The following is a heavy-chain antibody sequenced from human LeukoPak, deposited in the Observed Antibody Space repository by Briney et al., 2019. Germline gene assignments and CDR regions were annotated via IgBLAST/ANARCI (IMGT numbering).Heavy chain of an antibody. Sequence: GASVKVSCKASGYTFTTYGISWVRQAPGQGLEWMGWISAYNGNTNYAQKLQGRVTMTTDTSTSTAYMELRSLRSDDTAVYYCARDSPAYSGSSPLDYWGQGTLVTVSS. CDR3: ARDSPAYSGSSPLDY. V-gene: IGHV1-18*01. CDR1: GYTFTTYG. J-gene: IGHJ4*02. CDR2: ISAYNGNT. D-gene: IGHD1-26*01.